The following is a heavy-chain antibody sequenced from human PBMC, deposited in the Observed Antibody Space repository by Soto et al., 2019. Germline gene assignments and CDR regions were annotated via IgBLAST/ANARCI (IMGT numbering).Heavy chain of an antibody. CDR3: AKDKPNTTVLGDYYFGL. CDR1: GFTFSNSG. V-gene: IGHV3-30*18. J-gene: IGHJ4*02. D-gene: IGHD2-21*02. CDR2: ISYDGSDK. Sequence: QVQLVESGGGVVQPGRSLRLSCTASGFTFSNSGMHWVRQAPGKGLEWLAVISYDGSDKNYADYVKGRFTISRDNSKDPHYLKMDRLTTEDTVFFFCAKDKPNTTVLGDYYFGLWGQGPRVPVSS.